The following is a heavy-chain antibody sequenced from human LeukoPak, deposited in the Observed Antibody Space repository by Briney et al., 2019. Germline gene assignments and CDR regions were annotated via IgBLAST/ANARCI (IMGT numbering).Heavy chain of an antibody. CDR2: IYSGGST. Sequence: PGGSLRLSCAASGFTVSSNYMSWVRQAPGKGLEWVSVIYSGGSTYYADSVKGRFTISRDNSKNTLYLQMNSLRAEDTAVYYCARGQLGPKYSSSSFDPWGQGTLVTVSS. CDR3: ARGQLGPKYSSSSFDP. D-gene: IGHD6-6*01. CDR1: GFTVSSNY. J-gene: IGHJ5*02. V-gene: IGHV3-53*01.